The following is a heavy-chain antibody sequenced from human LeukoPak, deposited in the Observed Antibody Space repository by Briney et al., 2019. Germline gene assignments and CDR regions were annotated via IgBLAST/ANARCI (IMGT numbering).Heavy chain of an antibody. V-gene: IGHV3-64*01. CDR3: AREGDWNYSDY. CDR1: GFTFSSYA. Sequence: PGGSLRLSCAASGFTFSSYAMHWVRQAPGKTLESVSAISSNGGATYYANSVKGRFTISRDNSKNTLYLQMGSLRAEDMAVYYCAREGDWNYSDYWGQGTLVTVSS. CDR2: ISSNGGAT. D-gene: IGHD1-1*01. J-gene: IGHJ4*02.